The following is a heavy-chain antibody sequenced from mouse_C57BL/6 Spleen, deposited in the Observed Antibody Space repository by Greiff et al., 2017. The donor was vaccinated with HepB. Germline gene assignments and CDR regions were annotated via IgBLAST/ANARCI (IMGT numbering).Heavy chain of an antibody. CDR2: IYPGDGDT. V-gene: IGHV1-82*01. CDR1: GYAFSSSW. CDR3: AVRPVSDGYFPWFAY. Sequence: QVQLQQSGPELVKPGASVKISCKASGYAFSSSWMNWVKQRPGKGLEWIGRIYPGDGDTNYNGKFKGKATLTADKSSSTAYMQVSSLTSEDSAVYFCAVRPVSDGYFPWFAYWGQGTLVTVSA. D-gene: IGHD2-3*01. J-gene: IGHJ3*01.